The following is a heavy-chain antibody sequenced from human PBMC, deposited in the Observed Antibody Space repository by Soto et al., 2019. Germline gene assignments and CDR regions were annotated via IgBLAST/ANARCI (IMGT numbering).Heavy chain of an antibody. D-gene: IGHD3-3*01. CDR1: GGSISSGGYY. CDR2: IYYSGST. J-gene: IGHJ4*02. Sequence: SETLSLTCTVSGGSISSGGYYWSWIRQHPGKGLEWIGYIYYSGSTYYNPSLKSRVTISVDTSKNHFSLKLSSVTAADTAVYYCARARGVYDFWSGYYLDYWGQGTLVTVSS. V-gene: IGHV4-31*03. CDR3: ARARGVYDFWSGYYLDY.